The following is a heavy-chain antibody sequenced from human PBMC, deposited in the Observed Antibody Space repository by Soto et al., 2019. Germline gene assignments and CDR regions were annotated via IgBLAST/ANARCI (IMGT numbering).Heavy chain of an antibody. D-gene: IGHD6-19*01. Sequence: GSLRLSCAASGFTFSSYAMSWVRQAPGKGLEWVSAISGSGGSTYYADSVKGRFTISRDNSKNTLYLQMNSLRAEDTAVYYCAKDGSGYSSGWKTYYFDYWGQGTLVTVSS. CDR2: ISGSGGST. J-gene: IGHJ4*02. CDR1: GFTFSSYA. CDR3: AKDGSGYSSGWKTYYFDY. V-gene: IGHV3-23*01.